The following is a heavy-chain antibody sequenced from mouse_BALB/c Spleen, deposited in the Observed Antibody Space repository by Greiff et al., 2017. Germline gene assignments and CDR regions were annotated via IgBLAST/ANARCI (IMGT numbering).Heavy chain of an antibody. V-gene: IGHV5-6*02. CDR2: ISSGGSYT. Sequence: EVMLVESGGDLVKPGGSLKLSCAASGFSFSSYGMSWVRQTPDKRLEWVATISSGGSYTYYPDSVKGRFTISRDNAKNTLYLQMSSLKSEDTDMYYCARHSYGSAMDYWGQGTSVTVSS. J-gene: IGHJ4*01. CDR1: GFSFSSYG. CDR3: ARHSYGSAMDY. D-gene: IGHD1-1*01.